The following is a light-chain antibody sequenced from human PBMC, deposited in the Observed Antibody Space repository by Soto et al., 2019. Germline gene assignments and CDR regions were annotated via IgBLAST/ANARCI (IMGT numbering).Light chain of an antibody. Sequence: EIVMTQSPGTLSVSPGERATLSCRASQSVSVNLAWYQQKPGQSPRLLIYGVSPRATGIPARFSGSESGTEFTLTISSLQSEDFAVYYCQQYNDWPFTFGPGTKVDI. V-gene: IGKV3-15*01. J-gene: IGKJ3*01. CDR3: QQYNDWPFT. CDR2: GVS. CDR1: QSVSVN.